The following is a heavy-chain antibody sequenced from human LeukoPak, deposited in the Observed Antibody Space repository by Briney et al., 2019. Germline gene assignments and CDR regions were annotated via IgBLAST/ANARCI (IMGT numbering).Heavy chain of an antibody. V-gene: IGHV3-21*01. CDR2: ISSSSSYI. Sequence: GGSLRLSCAASGFTFSSYSMNWVRQAPGKGLEWVSSISSSSSYIYYADSVKGRFTISRDNAKNSLYPQMNSLRAEDTAVYYCAGSSGYYNWFDPWGQGTLVAVSS. CDR3: AGSSGYYNWFDP. CDR1: GFTFSSYS. D-gene: IGHD3-22*01. J-gene: IGHJ5*02.